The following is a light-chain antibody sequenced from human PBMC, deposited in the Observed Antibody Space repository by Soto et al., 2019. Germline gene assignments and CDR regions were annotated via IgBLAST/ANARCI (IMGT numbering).Light chain of an antibody. V-gene: IGKV1-33*01. Sequence: DIQMTQSPSSLSASVGDRVTITCQASQDITNYLNWYQQKPGRAPRLLLYDASSLETGVPSRFSGSGPGTDFTFTINSLQPEDIATYYCQQYDNLPLTFGGGTKVDIK. CDR2: DAS. J-gene: IGKJ4*01. CDR3: QQYDNLPLT. CDR1: QDITNY.